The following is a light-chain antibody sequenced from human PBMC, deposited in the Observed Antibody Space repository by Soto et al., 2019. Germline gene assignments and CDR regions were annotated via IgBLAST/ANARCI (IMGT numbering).Light chain of an antibody. CDR3: QTWGTGSHVV. Sequence: QLVLTQSPSASASVGASVKLTCTLSSGPSSYAIAWHQQQPEKAPRYLMKFNSDGSHNKGDGIPDRFSGSSSGADHYLTISNLQSADEADYYCQTWGTGSHVVFGGGTKVTVL. CDR1: SGPSSYA. J-gene: IGLJ2*01. V-gene: IGLV4-69*01. CDR2: FNSDGSH.